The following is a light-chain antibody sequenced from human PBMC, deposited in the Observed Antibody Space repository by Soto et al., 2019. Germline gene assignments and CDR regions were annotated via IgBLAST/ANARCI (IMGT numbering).Light chain of an antibody. Sequence: DILLTQSPSSLSSSVGDRATITCRASQGIGNYLAWYQQKPGKVPRLLINAASSRPSGIPARFSGSGSGTDFALTISSLQPEDFAVYYCQQGNGFPLTFGGGTKVDI. J-gene: IGKJ4*01. CDR1: QGIGNY. CDR2: AAS. V-gene: IGKV1-27*01. CDR3: QQGNGFPLT.